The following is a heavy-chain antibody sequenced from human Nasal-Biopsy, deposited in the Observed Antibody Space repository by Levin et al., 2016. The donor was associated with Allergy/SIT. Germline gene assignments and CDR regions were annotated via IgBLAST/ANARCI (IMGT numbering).Heavy chain of an antibody. V-gene: IGHV3-33*03. CDR1: GSTFSTYG. D-gene: IGHD7-27*01. Sequence: GGSLRLSCVASGSTFSTYGMHWVRQAPGKGLEWVAAVWLYGNYRYYADSVKGRFTISRDNSKKTVYLQMNSLRAEDTAVYYCAKDLTGDDYYYGMDVWGQGTAVTVSS. CDR2: VWLYGNYR. J-gene: IGHJ6*02. CDR3: AKDLTGDDYYYGMDV.